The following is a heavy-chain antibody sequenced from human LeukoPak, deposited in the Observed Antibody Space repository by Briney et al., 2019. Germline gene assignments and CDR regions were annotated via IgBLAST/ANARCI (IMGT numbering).Heavy chain of an antibody. V-gene: IGHV3-23*01. CDR1: GFTFSSYA. CDR2: ISGSGGST. J-gene: IGHJ3*02. D-gene: IGHD5-24*01. Sequence: PGGSLRLSCAASGFTFSSYAMSWVRQAPGKGLEWVSAISGSGGSTYYADSVKGRFTISRDNSKNTQYLQMNSLRAEDTAVYYCAKHDSRMRWLQLHDAFDIWGQGTMVTVSS. CDR3: AKHDSRMRWLQLHDAFDI.